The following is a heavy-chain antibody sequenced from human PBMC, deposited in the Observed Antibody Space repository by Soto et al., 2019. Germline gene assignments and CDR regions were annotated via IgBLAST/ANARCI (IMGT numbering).Heavy chain of an antibody. CDR3: GGASSTVSSVVADY. CDR2: IKPGRNSA. CDR1: HDSLSRHF. J-gene: IGHJ4*02. D-gene: IGHD2-15*01. V-gene: IGHV1-46*01. Sequence: GGAVKVSCKASHDSLSRHFIHWGRQAPGEGLEWRGIIKPGRNSASYPRECQGRLTLTSDMPSRTVDMQLRNLRSDDKGGDYWGGASSTVSSVVADYWGQGTLVTVSS.